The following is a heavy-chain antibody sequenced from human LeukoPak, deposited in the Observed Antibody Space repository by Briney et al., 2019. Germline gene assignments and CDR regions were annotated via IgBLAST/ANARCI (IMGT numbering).Heavy chain of an antibody. D-gene: IGHD1-26*01. CDR1: GFTFSNYW. Sequence: GGSLRLSCAASGFTFSNYWMSWVRQTPGKGLEWVATIEQDGSEKYYVDSVKGRFTISRDNAKKSLFLQMNSLRADDTAVYYCAKPGPATTNSYGMDVWGQGTTVTVSS. CDR3: AKPGPATTNSYGMDV. CDR2: IEQDGSEK. J-gene: IGHJ6*02. V-gene: IGHV3-7*01.